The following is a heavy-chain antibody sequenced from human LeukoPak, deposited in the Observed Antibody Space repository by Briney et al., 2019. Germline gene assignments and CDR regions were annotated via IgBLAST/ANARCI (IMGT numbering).Heavy chain of an antibody. V-gene: IGHV3-21*01. CDR2: ISGDSNYI. D-gene: IGHD6-6*01. Sequence: GGSLRLSCAASGFTFSSYSMNWVRQAPGKGLEWVSSISGDSNYIYYADSVKGRFTISRDNAKNSLFLQMNSLRAEDTAVYYCARDLRRVSDYWGQGTLVTVSS. CDR1: GFTFSSYS. J-gene: IGHJ4*02. CDR3: ARDLRRVSDY.